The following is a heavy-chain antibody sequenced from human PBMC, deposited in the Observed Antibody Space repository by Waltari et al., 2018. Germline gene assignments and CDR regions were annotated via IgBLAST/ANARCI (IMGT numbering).Heavy chain of an antibody. CDR1: GFTFSSYS. CDR3: AAEGTDFSFDY. V-gene: IGHV3-48*01. J-gene: IGHJ4*02. D-gene: IGHD1-1*01. CDR2: ISSSSSTI. Sequence: VQLVESGGGVVQPGRSLRLSCAASGFTFSSYSMNWVRQAPGKGLEWVSYISSSSSTIYYADSVKGRFTISRDNAKNSLYLQMNSLRAEDTAVYYCAAEGTDFSFDYWGQGTLVTVSS.